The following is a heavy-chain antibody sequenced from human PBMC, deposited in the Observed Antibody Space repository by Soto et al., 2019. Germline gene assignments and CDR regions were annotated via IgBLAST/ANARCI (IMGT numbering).Heavy chain of an antibody. CDR2: ITDTGVNP. CDR1: GFTFSRYA. V-gene: IGHV3-23*01. CDR3: ARRSVAGPYSGLYFYYGLDV. Sequence: EVHLLESGGGLVQPGGSLRLSCAASGFTFSRYAMSWVRQPPGKGLEWVSTITDTGVNPYYADSVKGRFTISRDNSKNTLYLQMNSLRVEDTAVYYCARRSVAGPYSGLYFYYGLDVWGQGTTVTVSS. D-gene: IGHD6-19*01. J-gene: IGHJ6*02.